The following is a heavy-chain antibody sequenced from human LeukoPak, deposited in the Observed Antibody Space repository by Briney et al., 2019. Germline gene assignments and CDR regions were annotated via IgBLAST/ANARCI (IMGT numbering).Heavy chain of an antibody. CDR2: IYYSGST. J-gene: IGHJ5*02. Sequence: SQTLSLTSTLSGGSISRHYWSWIRQPPGKGLEWIGYIYYSGSTNYNPSLKSRVTISVDTSKNQFSLKLSSVTAADPAVYYCASLDGSGWFDPWGQGTLVSGCS. V-gene: IGHV4-59*08. CDR3: ASLDGSGWFDP. D-gene: IGHD3-10*01. CDR1: GGSISRHY.